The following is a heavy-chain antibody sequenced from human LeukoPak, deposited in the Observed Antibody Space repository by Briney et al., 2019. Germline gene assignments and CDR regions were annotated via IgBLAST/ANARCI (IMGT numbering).Heavy chain of an antibody. Sequence: TTSETLSLTCAVYGGSISGYYWSWIRQPPGKGLEWIGEINHSGSTNYNPSLKSRVTISVDTSKNQFSLKLSSVTAADTAVYYCARRYSYGDLDYWGQGTLVTVSS. V-gene: IGHV4-34*01. D-gene: IGHD5-18*01. CDR2: INHSGST. CDR1: GGSISGYY. J-gene: IGHJ4*02. CDR3: ARRYSYGDLDY.